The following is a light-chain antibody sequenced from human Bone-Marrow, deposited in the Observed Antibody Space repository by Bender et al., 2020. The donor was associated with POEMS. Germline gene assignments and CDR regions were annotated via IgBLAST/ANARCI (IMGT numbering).Light chain of an antibody. CDR2: SGH. CDR3: AVWDDSLNGWV. Sequence: QSVLTQPPSASGTPGQRVTISCSGGSSNIGAHAVNWYQHLPGTAPKLLIYSGHRRPSEVPDRFSASRSGTSASLAISGLQSEDEADYYCAVWDDSLNGWVFGGGTKLTVL. V-gene: IGLV1-44*01. CDR1: SSNIGAHA. J-gene: IGLJ3*02.